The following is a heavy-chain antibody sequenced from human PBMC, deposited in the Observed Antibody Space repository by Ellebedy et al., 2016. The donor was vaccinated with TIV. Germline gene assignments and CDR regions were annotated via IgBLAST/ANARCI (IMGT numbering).Heavy chain of an antibody. CDR1: GGTFSSYA. CDR3: AREGGVYYFDY. D-gene: IGHD1-26*01. V-gene: IGHV1-46*01. J-gene: IGHJ4*02. CDR2: INPSGGGT. Sequence: AASVKVSCKASGGTFSSYAISWVRQAPGQGLEWMGIINPSGGGTGYAQKFQGRVTMTRDTSASTVYMELSSLRSEDTAVYYCAREGGVYYFDYWGQGTLVTVSS.